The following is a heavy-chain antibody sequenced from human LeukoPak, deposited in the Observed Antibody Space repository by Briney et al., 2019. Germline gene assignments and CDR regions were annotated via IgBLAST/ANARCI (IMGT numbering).Heavy chain of an antibody. CDR1: GYTFTSYG. J-gene: IGHJ5*02. CDR2: ISAYNGNT. V-gene: IGHV1-18*01. CDR3: ARCRIAAAQGDP. D-gene: IGHD6-13*01. Sequence: AASVKVSFKASGYTFTSYGISGVRQAPGQGLEGMGWISAYNGNTNYAQKLQGRVTMTTGTSTSTAYMELRSLRSDDTAVYYCARCRIAAAQGDPWGQGTLVTVSS.